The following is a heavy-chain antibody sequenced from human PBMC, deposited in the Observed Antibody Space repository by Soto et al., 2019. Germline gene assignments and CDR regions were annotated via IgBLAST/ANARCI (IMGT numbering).Heavy chain of an antibody. Sequence: SETLSLTCTVSGGSITNYYYSWIRQPPGKGLEWIGYIFHTGTTSYNPSLKSRDNLSVDTSNSQISLKLNSVTSADTAVYYCTTEAYDNSGSLAFDIWGPGTLVT. CDR3: TTEAYDNSGSLAFDI. V-gene: IGHV4-59*08. J-gene: IGHJ3*02. CDR1: GGSITNYY. D-gene: IGHD3-22*01. CDR2: IFHTGTT.